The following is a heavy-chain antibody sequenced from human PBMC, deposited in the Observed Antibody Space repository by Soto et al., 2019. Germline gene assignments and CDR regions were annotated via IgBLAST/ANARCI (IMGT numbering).Heavy chain of an antibody. D-gene: IGHD2-2*01. CDR3: AVPAISIMDI. CDR2: IIPILGIA. J-gene: IGHJ3*02. V-gene: IGHV1-69*02. Sequence: GASVKVSCKASGGTFSSYTISWVRQAPGQGLEWMGRIIPILGIANYAQKFQGSVTITADKSTSTAYMELSSLRSEDAAVYYCAVPAISIMDIWGQGTMVTVSS. CDR1: GGTFSSYT.